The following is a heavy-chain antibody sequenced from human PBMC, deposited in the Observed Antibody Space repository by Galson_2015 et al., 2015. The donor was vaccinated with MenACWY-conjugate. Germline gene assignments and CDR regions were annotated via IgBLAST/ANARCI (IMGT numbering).Heavy chain of an antibody. CDR3: ATDSSLGAAYFDY. CDR2: FDPEDGET. D-gene: IGHD1-26*01. J-gene: IGHJ4*02. Sequence: SVKVSCKVSGYTLTELSMHWVRQAPGKGLEWMGGFDPEDGETIYAQKSQGRVTMTEDTSTDTAYMELSSLRSEDTAVYYCATDSSLGAAYFDYWGQGTLVTVSS. CDR1: GYTLTELS. V-gene: IGHV1-24*01.